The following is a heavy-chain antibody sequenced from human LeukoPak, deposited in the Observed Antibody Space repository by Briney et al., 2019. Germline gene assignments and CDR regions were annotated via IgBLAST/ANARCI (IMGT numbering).Heavy chain of an antibody. V-gene: IGHV3-23*01. J-gene: IGHJ4*02. CDR3: AKDLIHGGNSGGVDY. Sequence: RSGGSLRLSCAASGFTFSSYAMSWVRQAPGKGLEWVSAISGSGGSTYYADSVKGRFTISRDNSKNTLYLQMNSLRAEDTAVYYCAKDLIHGGNSGGVDYWGQGTLVTVSS. CDR1: GFTFSSYA. D-gene: IGHD4-23*01. CDR2: ISGSGGST.